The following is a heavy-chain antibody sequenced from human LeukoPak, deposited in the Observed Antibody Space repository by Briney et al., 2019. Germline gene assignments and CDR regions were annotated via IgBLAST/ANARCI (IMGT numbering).Heavy chain of an antibody. Sequence: ASVKVSCKASGYTFTSYGISWVRQAPGQGLEWMGWISAYNGNTNYAQKLQGRVTITADKSTGTAYMELRSLRSDDTAMYYCARANNWNYALGYWGQGTLVTVSS. V-gene: IGHV1-18*01. CDR3: ARANNWNYALGY. J-gene: IGHJ4*02. CDR1: GYTFTSYG. CDR2: ISAYNGNT. D-gene: IGHD1-7*01.